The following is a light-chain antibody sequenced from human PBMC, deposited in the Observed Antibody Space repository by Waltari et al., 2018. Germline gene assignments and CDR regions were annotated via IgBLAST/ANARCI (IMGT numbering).Light chain of an antibody. CDR1: HSVREY. CDR3: QQRSSRPLT. V-gene: IGKV3-11*01. Sequence: EIVLTQSPATLSLSPGERATLSCRASHSVREYLAWYQQRPGQAPRLLIYDASNRATSVPARFSGTGYETDFTLTINTLEPEDFAVYYCQQRSSRPLTFGGGSKVEIK. J-gene: IGKJ4*01. CDR2: DAS.